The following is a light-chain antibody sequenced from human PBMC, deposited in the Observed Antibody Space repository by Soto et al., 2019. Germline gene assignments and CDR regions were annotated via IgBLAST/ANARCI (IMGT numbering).Light chain of an antibody. V-gene: IGKV3-15*01. CDR3: QQYNNWPPWT. J-gene: IGKJ1*01. Sequence: EIMMTQSPATLSVSPGERATLSCRASQSVRNNLAWYQQKPGQAPRLLIYGASTRATGIPDRFSGSGSGTDFTLTISRLQSEECAVYYCQQYNNWPPWTFGQVTKVEFK. CDR2: GAS. CDR1: QSVRNN.